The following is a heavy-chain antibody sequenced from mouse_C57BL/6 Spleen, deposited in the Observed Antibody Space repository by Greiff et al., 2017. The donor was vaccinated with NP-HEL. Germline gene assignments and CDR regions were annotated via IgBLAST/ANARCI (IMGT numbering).Heavy chain of an antibody. Sequence: EVQVVESEGGLVQPGSSMKLSCTASGFTFSDYYMAWVRQVPEKGLEWVANINYDGSSTYYLDSLKSRFIISRDNAKNILYLQMSSLKSEDTATYYCAAGGDYDFAYWGQGTLVTVSA. CDR1: GFTFSDYY. D-gene: IGHD2-4*01. V-gene: IGHV5-16*01. CDR2: INYDGSST. J-gene: IGHJ3*01. CDR3: AAGGDYDFAY.